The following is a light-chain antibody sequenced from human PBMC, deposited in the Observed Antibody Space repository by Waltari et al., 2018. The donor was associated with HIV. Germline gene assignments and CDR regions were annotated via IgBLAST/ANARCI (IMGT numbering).Light chain of an antibody. CDR2: DVS. CDR3: CSYAGSYTLV. CDR1: SSDVGRYNY. V-gene: IGLV2-11*01. Sequence: QSALTQPRSVSGSPGQSVTISCTGTSSDVGRYNYVSWYQQYPGRAPKLMMYDVSKRPSGGPDRFSGSKSGNTASLTISGLQTEDEGDYYCCSYAGSYTLVFGGGTKLTVL. J-gene: IGLJ2*01.